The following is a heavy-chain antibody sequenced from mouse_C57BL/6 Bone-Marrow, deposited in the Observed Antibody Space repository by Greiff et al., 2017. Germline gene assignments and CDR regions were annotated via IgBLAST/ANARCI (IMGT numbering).Heavy chain of an antibody. D-gene: IGHD2-1*01. CDR2: ISSGSSTI. CDR1: GFTFSDYG. CDR3: ARIYYGNFSWFAY. V-gene: IGHV5-17*01. J-gene: IGHJ3*01. Sequence: EVHLVESGGGLVKPGGSLKLSCAASGFTFSDYGMHWVRPAPEKGLEWVAYISSGSSTIYYADTVKGRFTISRDNAKNTLFLQMTSLRSEDTAMYYCARIYYGNFSWFAYWGQGTLVTVSA.